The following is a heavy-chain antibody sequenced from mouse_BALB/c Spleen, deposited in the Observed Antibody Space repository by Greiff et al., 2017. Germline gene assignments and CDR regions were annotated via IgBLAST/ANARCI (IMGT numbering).Heavy chain of an antibody. V-gene: IGHV5-15*02. CDR1: GFTFSDYG. CDR2: ISNLAYSI. CDR3: ARERWDAMDY. J-gene: IGHJ4*01. Sequence: EVHLVESGGGLVQPGGSRKLSCAASGFTFSDYGMAWVRQAPGKGPEWVAFISNLAYSIYYADTVTGRFTISRENAKNTLYLEMSSLRSEDTAMYYCARERWDAMDYWGQGTSVTVSS. D-gene: IGHD4-1*01.